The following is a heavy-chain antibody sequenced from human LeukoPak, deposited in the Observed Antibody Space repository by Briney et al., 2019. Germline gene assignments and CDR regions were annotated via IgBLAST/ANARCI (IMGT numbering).Heavy chain of an antibody. V-gene: IGHV1-3*01. CDR1: GYTFTSYA. CDR2: INAGNGNT. J-gene: IGHJ4*02. D-gene: IGHD3-22*01. Sequence: ASVKVSCKASGYTFTSYAMHWVRQAPGQRLEWMGWINAGNGNTKYSQKFQGRVTITRDTSASTAYMELSSLRSEGTAVYYCATNYYDSSGYYTIFDYWGQGTLVTVSS. CDR3: ATNYYDSSGYYTIFDY.